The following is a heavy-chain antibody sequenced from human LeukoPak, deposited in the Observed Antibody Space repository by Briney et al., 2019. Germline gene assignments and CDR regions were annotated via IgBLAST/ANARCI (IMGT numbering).Heavy chain of an antibody. J-gene: IGHJ5*02. Sequence: SETLSLTCTVSGGSISSTSYYWGWIRQPPGKGLEWIGSLYYSGSTYYNPSLKSRVTISVDTSKNQFSLRLSSVTAADTAVYYCARERYCSGGGCYSTWFDPWGQGTLVTVPS. V-gene: IGHV4-39*07. D-gene: IGHD2-15*01. CDR2: LYYSGST. CDR3: ARERYCSGGGCYSTWFDP. CDR1: GGSISSTSYY.